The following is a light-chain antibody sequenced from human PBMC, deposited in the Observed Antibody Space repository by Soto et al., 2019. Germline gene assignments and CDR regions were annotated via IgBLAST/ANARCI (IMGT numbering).Light chain of an antibody. V-gene: IGKV4-1*01. Sequence: DIVMTQSPNSLAVSLGERATINCSSSQTVLSTSMKKNSLAWYQQRPGQHPRLLIYWASTRESGVPDRLSGSGSGTDFSRTISSRQAEDVAVYYCHQYYSSPWTFGQGTKVEIK. CDR1: QTVLSTSMKKNS. CDR3: HQYYSSPWT. CDR2: WAS. J-gene: IGKJ1*01.